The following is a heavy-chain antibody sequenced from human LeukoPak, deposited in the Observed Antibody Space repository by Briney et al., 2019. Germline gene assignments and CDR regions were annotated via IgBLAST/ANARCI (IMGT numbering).Heavy chain of an antibody. CDR1: GGSISSYY. CDR2: IYYSGST. V-gene: IGHV4-59*12. J-gene: IGHJ3*02. D-gene: IGHD6-19*01. Sequence: SETLSLTCTVSGGSISSYYWSWIRQPPGKGLEWIGYIYYSGSTNYNPSLKSRVTISVDTSKNQFSLKVSSVTAADTAVYYCARRIAVAANDAFDIWGQGTMVTVSS. CDR3: ARRIAVAANDAFDI.